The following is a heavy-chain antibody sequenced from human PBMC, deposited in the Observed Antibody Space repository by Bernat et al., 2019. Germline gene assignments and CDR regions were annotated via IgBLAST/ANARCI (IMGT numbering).Heavy chain of an antibody. CDR2: INAGNGNR. CDR1: GYTFTSYT. J-gene: IGHJ5*02. V-gene: IGHV1-3*01. CDR3: AREGFMITFAGVKPFDP. D-gene: IGHD3-16*01. Sequence: QVQLVQSGAEVKKPGASVKVSCKASGYTFTSYTIHWVRQAPGQGLEWMGWINAGNGNRKYSQRFQGRVTITRDISASAAYMELSSLRSEDTTVYYCAREGFMITFAGVKPFDPWGQGTLVTVSS.